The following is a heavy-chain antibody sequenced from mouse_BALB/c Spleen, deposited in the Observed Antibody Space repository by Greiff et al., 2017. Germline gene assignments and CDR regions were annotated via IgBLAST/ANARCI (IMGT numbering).Heavy chain of an antibody. CDR3: ARVDDRDYFDD. D-gene: IGHD2-14*01. CDR2: ISYSGST. J-gene: IGHJ2*01. Sequence: EVKLMESGPGLVKPSQSLSLTCTVTGYSITSDYAWNWIRQFPGNKLEWMGYISYSGSTSYNPSLKSRISITRDAAKNQFFLQLNSVTTEDTATYYCARVDDRDYFDDWGQGTTLTGSS. V-gene: IGHV3-2*02. CDR1: GYSITSDYA.